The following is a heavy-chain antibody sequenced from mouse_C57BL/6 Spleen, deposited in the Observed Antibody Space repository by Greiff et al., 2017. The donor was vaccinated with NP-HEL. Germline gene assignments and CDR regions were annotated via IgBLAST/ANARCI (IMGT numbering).Heavy chain of an antibody. CDR2: ISYSGST. CDR1: GYSITSDY. Sequence: EVKLQESGPGLAKPSQTLSLTCSVTGYSITSDYWNWIRKFPGNKLEYMGYISYSGSTYYNPSLKSRISITRDTSKNPYYLQLNSVTTEDTATYYCARYDYSNWGAMDYWGQGTSVTVSS. J-gene: IGHJ4*01. CDR3: ARYDYSNWGAMDY. D-gene: IGHD2-5*01. V-gene: IGHV3-8*01.